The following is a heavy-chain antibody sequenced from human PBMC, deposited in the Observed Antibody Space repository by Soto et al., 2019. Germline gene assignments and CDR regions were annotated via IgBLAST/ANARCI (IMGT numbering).Heavy chain of an antibody. J-gene: IGHJ6*02. CDR3: ARRSWGGDGLGV. D-gene: IGHD3-16*01. CDR2: ISSSSRDI. Sequence: GGSLRLSCAASGFIFSTYTINWVRQAPGKGLEWVASISSSSRDIFYADSVKARFTISRDNANSSVDLQMNSLRVGDTAIYSCARRSWGGDGLGVWGQGTTVTVSS. CDR1: GFIFSTYT. V-gene: IGHV3-21*01.